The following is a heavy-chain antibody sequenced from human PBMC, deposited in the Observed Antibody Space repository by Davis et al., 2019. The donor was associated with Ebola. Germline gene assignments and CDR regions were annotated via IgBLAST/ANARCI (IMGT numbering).Heavy chain of an antibody. CDR2: IRSKANSYAT. J-gene: IGHJ4*02. CDR3: TITVNPFDY. V-gene: IGHV3-73*01. Sequence: GGSLRLSCAASGFTFSGSAMHWVRQASGKGLEWVGRIRSKANSYATAYAASVKGRFTISRDDSKNTAYLQMNSLKTEDTAVYYCTITVNPFDYWGQGTPVTVSS. D-gene: IGHD4-17*01. CDR1: GFTFSGSA.